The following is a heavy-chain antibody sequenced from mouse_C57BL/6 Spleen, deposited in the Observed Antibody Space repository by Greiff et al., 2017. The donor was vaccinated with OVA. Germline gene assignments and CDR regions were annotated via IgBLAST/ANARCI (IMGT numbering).Heavy chain of an antibody. V-gene: IGHV1-69*01. D-gene: IGHD1-1*01. J-gene: IGHJ4*01. CDR3: ARGTNYYGSRGAMDY. CDR2: IDPSDSYT. CDR1: GYTFTSYW. Sequence: VQLQQSGAELVMPGASVKLSCKASGYTFTSYWMHWVKQRPGQGLEWIGEIDPSDSYTNYNQKFKGKSTLTVDKSSSTAYMQLSSLTSEDSAVYYCARGTNYYGSRGAMDYWGQGTSVTVSS.